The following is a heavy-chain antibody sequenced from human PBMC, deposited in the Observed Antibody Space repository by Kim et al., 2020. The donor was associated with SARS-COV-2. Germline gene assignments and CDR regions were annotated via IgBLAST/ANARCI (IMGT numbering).Heavy chain of an antibody. D-gene: IGHD2-2*01. CDR3: AKDALRYCSSTSCYSEFDY. J-gene: IGHJ4*02. CDR2: ISYDGSNK. V-gene: IGHV3-30*18. Sequence: GGSLRLSCAASGFTFSSYGMHWVRQAPGKGLEWVAVISYDGSNKYYADSVKGRFTISRDNSKNTLYLQMNSLRAEDTAVYYCAKDALRYCSSTSCYSEFDYWGQGTLVTVSS. CDR1: GFTFSSYG.